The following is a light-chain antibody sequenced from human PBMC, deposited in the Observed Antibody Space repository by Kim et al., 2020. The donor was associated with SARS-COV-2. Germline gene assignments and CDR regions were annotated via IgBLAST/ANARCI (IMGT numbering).Light chain of an antibody. CDR2: KAS. V-gene: IGKV1-5*03. J-gene: IGKJ4*01. Sequence: DIQMTQSPSTLSASVGDRVTITCRASQSINSWLAWYQQKPGKAPKLLIYKASSLESGVPSRFSGSGSGTEFTLTISSLQPDDSATYYCQQYNSYPDTFGEGTKVDIK. CDR3: QQYNSYPDT. CDR1: QSINSW.